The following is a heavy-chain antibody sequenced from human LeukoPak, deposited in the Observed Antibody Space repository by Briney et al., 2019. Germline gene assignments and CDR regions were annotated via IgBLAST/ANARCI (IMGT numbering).Heavy chain of an antibody. CDR1: GGSISTYY. CDR2: NYNSGTT. V-gene: IGHV4-59*01. J-gene: IGHJ4*02. Sequence: PSETLSLTCAVSGGSISTYYWSWLRQPPGKGLEWIGYNYNSGTTNYNPSLRSRVTVSVDRSKNQFSLRLTAVTAADTAVYYCARERASAGPHFDHWGRGILVTVSS. CDR3: ARERASAGPHFDH. D-gene: IGHD6-19*01.